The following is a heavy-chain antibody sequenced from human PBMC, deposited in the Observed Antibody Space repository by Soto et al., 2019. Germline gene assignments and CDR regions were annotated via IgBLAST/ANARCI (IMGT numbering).Heavy chain of an antibody. D-gene: IGHD6-6*01. V-gene: IGHV3-30*18. J-gene: IGHJ4*02. CDR1: GFTFSSYG. CDR3: AKLPIAAPFDY. CDR2: ISYDGSNK. Sequence: GGSLRLSCAASGFTFSSYGMHWVRQAPGKGLEWVAVISYDGSNKYYADSVKGRFTISRDNSKNTLYLQMNSLRAEDTAVYYCAKLPIAAPFDYWGQGTLVTVS.